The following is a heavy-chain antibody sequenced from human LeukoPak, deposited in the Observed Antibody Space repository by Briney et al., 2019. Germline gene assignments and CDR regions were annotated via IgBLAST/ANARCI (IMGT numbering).Heavy chain of an antibody. D-gene: IGHD3-22*01. V-gene: IGHV5-51*01. CDR2: IYPGDFDT. CDR1: GYSFTSYW. J-gene: IGHJ4*02. Sequence: GESLKISCKGSGYSFTSYWIGWVRQMPGKGLEWMGIIYPGDFDTRYSPSFQGQVTISADKSISTAYLQWSSLKASDTAMYYCARQGTYYYDSSGYYYVSYYFDYWGQGTLVTVSS. CDR3: ARQGTYYYDSSGYYYVSYYFDY.